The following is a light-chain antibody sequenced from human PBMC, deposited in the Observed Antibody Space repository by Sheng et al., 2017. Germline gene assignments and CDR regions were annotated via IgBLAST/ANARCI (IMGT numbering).Light chain of an antibody. CDR3: QQRSKWPVT. V-gene: IGKV3-11*01. CDR1: QSVSSS. CDR2: DAS. J-gene: IGKJ3*01. Sequence: EIVLTQSPATLSLSPGERATLSCRASQSVSSSLAWYQQKLGQAPRLLIYDASNRATGIPARFSGSGSGTDFTLTISSLEPEDFAVYYCQQRSKWPVTFGPGTKVDIK.